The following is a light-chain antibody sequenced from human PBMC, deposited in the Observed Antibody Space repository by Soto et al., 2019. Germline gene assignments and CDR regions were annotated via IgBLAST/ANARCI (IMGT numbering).Light chain of an antibody. CDR3: SSYTISSTV. Sequence: QSVLTQPASVSGSPGQSITISCTGTSSDVGGYNYVSWYQQHPGKAPKLMIYEVSNRPSGVSNRFSGSKSGNTASLTISGFQAEDEADYYCSSYTISSTVFGTGTKVTVL. CDR1: SSDVGGYNY. CDR2: EVS. V-gene: IGLV2-14*01. J-gene: IGLJ1*01.